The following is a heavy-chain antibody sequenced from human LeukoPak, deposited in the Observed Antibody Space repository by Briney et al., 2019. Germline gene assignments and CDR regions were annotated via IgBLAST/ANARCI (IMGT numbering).Heavy chain of an antibody. Sequence: ASVKVSCKVSGYTLTELSMHWVRQAPGKGLEWMGGFDPEDGETIYAQKFQGRVTTTEDTSTDTAYMEPSSLRSEDTAVCYCATPYGDYSLDAFDIWGQGTMVTVSS. D-gene: IGHD4-17*01. CDR1: GYTLTELS. CDR2: FDPEDGET. V-gene: IGHV1-24*01. CDR3: ATPYGDYSLDAFDI. J-gene: IGHJ3*02.